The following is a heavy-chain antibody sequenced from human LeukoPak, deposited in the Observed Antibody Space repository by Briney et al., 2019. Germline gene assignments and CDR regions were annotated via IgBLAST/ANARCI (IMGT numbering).Heavy chain of an antibody. V-gene: IGHV4-59*01. Sequence: SETLCLTCTVSGGSISSYYWSWIRQPPGKGLEWIGYIYYSGSTNYNPSLKSRVTISVDTSKNQFSLKLSSVTAADTAVYYCARFTVGARLDYWGQGTLVTVSS. J-gene: IGHJ4*02. CDR1: GGSISSYY. D-gene: IGHD1-26*01. CDR3: ARFTVGARLDY. CDR2: IYYSGST.